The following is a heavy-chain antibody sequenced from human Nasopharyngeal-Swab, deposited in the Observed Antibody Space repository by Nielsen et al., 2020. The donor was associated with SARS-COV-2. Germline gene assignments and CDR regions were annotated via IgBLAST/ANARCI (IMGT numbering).Heavy chain of an antibody. D-gene: IGHD5-18*01. J-gene: IGHJ4*02. CDR2: IYHSGST. CDR1: GGSISSGGYS. CDR3: AGVDTAMVNFDY. V-gene: IGHV4-30-2*02. Sequence: SETLSLTCAVSGGSISSGGYSWSWIRQPPGKGLEWIGYIYHSGSTYYNPSLKSRVTISVDRSKNQFSLKLSSVTAADTAVYYCAGVDTAMVNFDYWGQGTLVTVTS.